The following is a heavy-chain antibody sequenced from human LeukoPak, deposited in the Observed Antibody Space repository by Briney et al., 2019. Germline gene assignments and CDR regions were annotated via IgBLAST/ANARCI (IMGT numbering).Heavy chain of an antibody. V-gene: IGHV5-51*01. CDR2: VYPGDSDT. CDR1: GYIFSSYW. Sequence: GESLKISCKGSGYIFSSYWIAWVRQMPGKGVEVMGIVYPGDSDTRYSPSFQGQVTISVDKSISTAYLQWSSLKASDTAIYYCARHFRVGATRSNFDFWGQGTLVTASS. J-gene: IGHJ4*02. D-gene: IGHD1-26*01. CDR3: ARHFRVGATRSNFDF.